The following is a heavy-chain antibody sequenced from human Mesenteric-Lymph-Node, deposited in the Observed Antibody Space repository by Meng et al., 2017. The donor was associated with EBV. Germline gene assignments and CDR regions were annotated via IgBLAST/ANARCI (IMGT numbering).Heavy chain of an antibody. D-gene: IGHD5-12*01. Sequence: QGLLGESGGGLVKPGGSLRLACVASGFAFSDYYMTWTRQAPGKGLEWVSYISGSGTTIYYADSVKGRFTISRDNAKNSLYLQMNSLRADDTGVYYCAGAYAEFLDCWGQGTLVTVSS. J-gene: IGHJ4*02. V-gene: IGHV3-11*04. CDR3: AGAYAEFLDC. CDR1: GFAFSDYY. CDR2: ISGSGTTI.